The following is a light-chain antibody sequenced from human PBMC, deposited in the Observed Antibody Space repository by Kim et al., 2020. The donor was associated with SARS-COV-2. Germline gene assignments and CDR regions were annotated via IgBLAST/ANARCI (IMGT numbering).Light chain of an antibody. CDR1: ERVRSSE. CDR3: QQYGGSTYT. CDR2: GTC. J-gene: IGKJ2*01. Sequence: GKRATREGRERERVRSSEVGRYQQKPGQAPRVRIKGTCSRASGIPERFSGSGYGTDFNSTISRLEPEDWAVYYCQQYGGSTYTVGQGTKLEI. V-gene: IGKV3-20*01.